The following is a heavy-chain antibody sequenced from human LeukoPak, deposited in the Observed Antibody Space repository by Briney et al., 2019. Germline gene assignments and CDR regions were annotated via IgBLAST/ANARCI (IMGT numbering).Heavy chain of an antibody. J-gene: IGHJ3*02. Sequence: PGRSLRLSCAASGFTFSSYAMHWVRQAPGKGLEWVAFIRYDGSNKYYADSVKGRFTISRDNSKNTLYLQMNSLRAEDTAVYYCAKGEMATIGDAFDIWGQGTMVTVSS. CDR3: AKGEMATIGDAFDI. CDR1: GFTFSSYA. V-gene: IGHV3-30*02. CDR2: IRYDGSNK. D-gene: IGHD5-24*01.